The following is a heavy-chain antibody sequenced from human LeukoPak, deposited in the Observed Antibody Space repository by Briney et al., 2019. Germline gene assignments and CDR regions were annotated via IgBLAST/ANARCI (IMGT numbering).Heavy chain of an antibody. CDR3: ARQGTYYYDSTKFTFDY. Sequence: SETLSLTCTVSGGSISSSSYYWGWIRQPPGKGLEWIGNIYYSGSTYYNPSLKSRVTISVDTSKNQFSLKLSSVTAADTAVYYCARQGTYYYDSTKFTFDYWGQGTLVSVSS. CDR2: IYYSGST. D-gene: IGHD3-22*01. V-gene: IGHV4-39*01. CDR1: GGSISSSSYY. J-gene: IGHJ4*02.